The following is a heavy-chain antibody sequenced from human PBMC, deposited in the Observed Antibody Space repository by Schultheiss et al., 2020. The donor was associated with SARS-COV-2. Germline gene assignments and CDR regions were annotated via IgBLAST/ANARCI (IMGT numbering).Heavy chain of an antibody. Sequence: SQTLSLTCIVSGGSISSYYWSWIRQHPGKGLEWIGYIYYSGSTYYNPSLKSRVTISVDTSKNQFSLKLRSVTAADTAVYYCARTLYSSGWYDIDYWGQGTLVTVSS. CDR2: IYYSGST. V-gene: IGHV4-59*01. D-gene: IGHD6-19*01. CDR1: GGSISSYY. CDR3: ARTLYSSGWYDIDY. J-gene: IGHJ4*02.